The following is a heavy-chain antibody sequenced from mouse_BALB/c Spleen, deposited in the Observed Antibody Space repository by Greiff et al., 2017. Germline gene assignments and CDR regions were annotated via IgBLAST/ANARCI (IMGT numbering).Heavy chain of an antibody. CDR1: GFDFSRYW. CDR2: INPDSSTI. Sequence: EVKVIESGGGLVQPGGSLKLSCAASGFDFSRYWMSWVRQAPGKGLEWIGEINPDSSTINYTPSLKDKFIISRDNAKNTLYLQMSKVRSEDTALYYCARQERVYYGSSYWWYFDVWGAGTTVTVYS. D-gene: IGHD1-1*01. J-gene: IGHJ1*01. CDR3: ARQERVYYGSSYWWYFDV. V-gene: IGHV4-1*02.